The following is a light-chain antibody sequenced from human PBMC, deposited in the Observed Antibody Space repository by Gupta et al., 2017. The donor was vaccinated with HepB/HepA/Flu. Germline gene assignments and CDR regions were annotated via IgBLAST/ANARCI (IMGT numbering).Light chain of an antibody. CDR3: QQRRSWPIT. Sequence: EIVLTQSPGTLSLSPGERATLSCRASQYVNIYLAWYQQKPGQAPRLLIYDASNRATGIPARFSGSGSGTDFTLTISSLEPEDFALYYCQQRRSWPITFGQGTRLEIK. V-gene: IGKV3-11*01. CDR1: QYVNIY. CDR2: DAS. J-gene: IGKJ5*01.